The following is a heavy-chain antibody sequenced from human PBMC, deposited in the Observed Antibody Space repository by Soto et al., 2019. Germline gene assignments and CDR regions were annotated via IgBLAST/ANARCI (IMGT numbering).Heavy chain of an antibody. CDR3: ARGGVVVVAATLNTRWFDP. CDR1: GYTFTSYG. Sequence: ASVKVSCKASGYTFTSYGISWVRQAPGQGLEWMGWISAYNGNTNYAQKLQGRVTTTTDTSTSTAYMELRSLRSDDTAVYYCARGGVVVVAATLNTRWFDPWGQGTLVTVSS. CDR2: ISAYNGNT. V-gene: IGHV1-18*01. D-gene: IGHD2-15*01. J-gene: IGHJ5*02.